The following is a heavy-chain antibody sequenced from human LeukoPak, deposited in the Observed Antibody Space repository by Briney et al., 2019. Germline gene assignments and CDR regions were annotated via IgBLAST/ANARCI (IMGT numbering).Heavy chain of an antibody. Sequence: GGSLRLSCAASGFTFSSCAMCWVRQAPGKGLEWVSAISGSGGSTYYADSVKGRFTISRDNSKNTLYLQMNSLRAEDTAVYYCAKAVPGSFYYFDYWGQGTLVTVSS. CDR1: GFTFSSCA. CDR3: AKAVPGSFYYFDY. J-gene: IGHJ4*02. CDR2: ISGSGGST. V-gene: IGHV3-23*01. D-gene: IGHD6-19*01.